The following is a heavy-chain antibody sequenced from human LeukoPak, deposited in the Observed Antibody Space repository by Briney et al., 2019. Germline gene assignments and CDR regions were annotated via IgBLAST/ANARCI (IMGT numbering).Heavy chain of an antibody. D-gene: IGHD2-21*01. CDR3: ARGFQGVYDY. V-gene: IGHV4-4*07. CDR2: LFDTRKT. Sequence: PSETLSLTCTVSGGSISSYYWTWIRQPAGKGLEWVGRLFDTRKTYYNPSLTNRVTMSIDMSRNQFSLRMTSVTAADTAVYYCARGFQGVYDYWDQGALVIVSS. J-gene: IGHJ4*02. CDR1: GGSISSYY.